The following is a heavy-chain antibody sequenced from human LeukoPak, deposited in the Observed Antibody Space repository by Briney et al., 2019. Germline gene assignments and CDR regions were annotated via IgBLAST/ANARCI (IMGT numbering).Heavy chain of an antibody. CDR3: ARLLDIVVVVAAYFDY. CDR2: IYYSGST. CDR1: GGSISSYY. J-gene: IGHJ4*02. V-gene: IGHV4-59*01. Sequence: PSETLSLTCTVSGGSISSYYWSWIRQPPGKGLEWIGYIYYSGSTNYNPSLKSRVTISVDTSKNQFSLKLSSVTAADTAVYYCARLLDIVVVVAAYFDYWGQGTLVTVSS. D-gene: IGHD2-15*01.